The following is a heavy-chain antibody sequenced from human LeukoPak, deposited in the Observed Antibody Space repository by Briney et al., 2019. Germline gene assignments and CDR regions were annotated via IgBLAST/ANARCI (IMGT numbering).Heavy chain of an antibody. Sequence: GGSLRLSCAASGFTFSSYSMNWVSQAPGKGLEWVANIKHDGSEEYYVDSVKGRFTISRDNAKNSLCLQMNSLRAEDTAVYHCAREVSGALSYWGQGTLVTVSS. V-gene: IGHV3-7*01. D-gene: IGHD3-16*02. CDR2: IKHDGSEE. J-gene: IGHJ4*02. CDR1: GFTFSSYS. CDR3: AREVSGALSY.